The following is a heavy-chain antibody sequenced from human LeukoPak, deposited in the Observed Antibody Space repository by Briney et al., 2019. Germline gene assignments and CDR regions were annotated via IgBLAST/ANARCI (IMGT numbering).Heavy chain of an antibody. V-gene: IGHV3-64*01. J-gene: IGHJ3*02. CDR2: ISSNGGST. CDR1: GFIFSSYA. Sequence: GGSLRLSCAASGFIFSSYAMHWVRQAPGKGLEYVSAISSNGGSTYYANSVKGRFTISRDNSKNTLYLQMGSLRAEDMAVYYCARDPYDFWSGIDIWGQGTMVTVSS. CDR3: ARDPYDFWSGIDI. D-gene: IGHD3-3*01.